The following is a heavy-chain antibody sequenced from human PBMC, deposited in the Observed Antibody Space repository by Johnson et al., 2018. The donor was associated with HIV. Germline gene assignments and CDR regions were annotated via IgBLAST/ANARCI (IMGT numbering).Heavy chain of an antibody. J-gene: IGHJ3*02. Sequence: QVQLVESGGGVVQPGRSLRLSCAASGFTFSYYPMNWVRQAPGKGLEWVAVISYDGSNKYYADSVKGRFTISRDNSKNTLYLQMNSLRAEDTAVYYCARDQGGNHNAFDIWGQGTMVTVSS. CDR3: ARDQGGNHNAFDI. D-gene: IGHD1-14*01. CDR1: GFTFSYYP. CDR2: ISYDGSNK. V-gene: IGHV3-30*04.